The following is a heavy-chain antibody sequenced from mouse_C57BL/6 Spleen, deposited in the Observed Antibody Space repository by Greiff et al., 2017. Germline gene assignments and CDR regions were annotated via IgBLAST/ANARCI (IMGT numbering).Heavy chain of an antibody. V-gene: IGHV1-15*01. Sequence: VQLQQSGAELVRPGASVTLSCKASGYTFTDYEMHWVKQTPVHGLEWIGAIDPETGGTAYNQKFKGKAILTADKSSSTAYMELRSLTSEASAVYYGTRIYNNSSWFAYWGQGTLVTVSA. CDR1: GYTFTDYE. D-gene: IGHD2-5*01. CDR2: IDPETGGT. CDR3: TRIYNNSSWFAY. J-gene: IGHJ3*01.